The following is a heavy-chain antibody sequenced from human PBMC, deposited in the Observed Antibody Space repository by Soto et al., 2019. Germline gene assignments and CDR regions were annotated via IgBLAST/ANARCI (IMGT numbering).Heavy chain of an antibody. J-gene: IGHJ4*02. D-gene: IGHD6-19*01. Sequence: QVQLVESGGGVVQPGESLRLSCAASGFTFSRDGMHWVRQAPGKGLEWLAGIWFDGSNENYADSVKGRFTISRDNSKNTLYLQMNSLRAEDTAVYYCPRDQGWVFDYWGQGTLVTVSS. V-gene: IGHV3-33*01. CDR3: PRDQGWVFDY. CDR1: GFTFSRDG. CDR2: IWFDGSNE.